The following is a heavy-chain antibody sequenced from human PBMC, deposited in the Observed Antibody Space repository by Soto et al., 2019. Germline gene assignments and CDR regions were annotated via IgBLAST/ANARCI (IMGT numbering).Heavy chain of an antibody. Sequence: QVQLQESGPGLVKPSQTLSLTCTVSGGSISSGGYYWSWIRQHPGKGLEWIGYIYYSGSTYYNPSLKSRGTISVDTSKNQFSLKLSSVTAADTAVYYCARQVQEWELPYYFDYWGQGTLVTVSS. CDR2: IYYSGST. D-gene: IGHD1-26*01. V-gene: IGHV4-31*03. CDR1: GGSISSGGYY. CDR3: ARQVQEWELPYYFDY. J-gene: IGHJ4*02.